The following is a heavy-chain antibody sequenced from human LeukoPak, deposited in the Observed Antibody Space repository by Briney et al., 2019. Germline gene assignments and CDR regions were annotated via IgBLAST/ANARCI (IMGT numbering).Heavy chain of an antibody. D-gene: IGHD6-13*01. J-gene: IGHJ4*02. Sequence: GRSLTLSCAASGLTFDDYAMHWVRQAPGKGREWVSGISWNSGSIGYADSGKGRFTISRDNAKNSLYLQMNSLRAEDTALYYCAKAPLGQQLVLGFDYWGQGTLVTVSS. V-gene: IGHV3-9*01. CDR3: AKAPLGQQLVLGFDY. CDR1: GLTFDDYA. CDR2: ISWNSGSI.